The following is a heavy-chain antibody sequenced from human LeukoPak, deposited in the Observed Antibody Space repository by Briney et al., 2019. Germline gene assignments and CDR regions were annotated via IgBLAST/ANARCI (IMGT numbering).Heavy chain of an antibody. D-gene: IGHD3-22*01. CDR1: GLTFSSYA. V-gene: IGHV3-43*02. J-gene: IGHJ4*02. Sequence: GGSLRLSCAASGLTFSSYAMHWVRQRPGKGLEWVSLISGDSSIIDYADSVKGRFTISRDNTKKSLFLQMNSLRIEDTAFYFCARDGYYDNSGYSWGQGTLVTVSS. CDR2: ISGDSSII. CDR3: ARDGYYDNSGYS.